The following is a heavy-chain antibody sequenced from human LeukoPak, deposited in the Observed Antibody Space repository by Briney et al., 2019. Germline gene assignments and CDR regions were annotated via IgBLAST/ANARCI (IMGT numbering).Heavy chain of an antibody. J-gene: IGHJ4*02. D-gene: IGHD6-19*01. Sequence: SGPALVKPTQTLTLTCTFSGFSLSTSGMRVSLIRQPPGKALEWLARIDWDDDKFYSTSLTTRLTISKDTSKNQVVLTMTNMDLVDTATYYCARGAIAVAGSDYFDYWGQGTLVTVSS. CDR1: GFSLSTSGMR. V-gene: IGHV2-70*04. CDR3: ARGAIAVAGSDYFDY. CDR2: IDWDDDK.